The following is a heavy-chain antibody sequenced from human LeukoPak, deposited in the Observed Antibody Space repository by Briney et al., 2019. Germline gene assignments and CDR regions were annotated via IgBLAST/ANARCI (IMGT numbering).Heavy chain of an antibody. V-gene: IGHV4-59*01. CDR1: GGSISSYY. Sequence: SETLSLTCTVSGGSISSYYWSWIRQPPGKGLEWIGYIYYSGSTNYNPSLKSRVTISVDTSKNQFSLKLSSVTAADTAVYYCARASGNWNDGIDYWGQGTLVTVSS. J-gene: IGHJ4*02. D-gene: IGHD1-1*01. CDR3: ARASGNWNDGIDY. CDR2: IYYSGST.